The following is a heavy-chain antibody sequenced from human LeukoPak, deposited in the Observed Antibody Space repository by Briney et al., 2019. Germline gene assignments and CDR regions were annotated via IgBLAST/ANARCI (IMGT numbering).Heavy chain of an antibody. V-gene: IGHV1-18*01. CDR3: ARDSSGWYAAFDI. CDR1: GYTFTSYG. D-gene: IGHD6-19*01. Sequence: ASVKVPCKASGYTFTSYGISWVRQAPGQGLEWMGWISAYNGNTNYAQKLQGRVTMTTDTSTSTAYMELRSLGSDDTAVYYCARDSSGWYAAFDIWGQGTLVTVSS. J-gene: IGHJ3*02. CDR2: ISAYNGNT.